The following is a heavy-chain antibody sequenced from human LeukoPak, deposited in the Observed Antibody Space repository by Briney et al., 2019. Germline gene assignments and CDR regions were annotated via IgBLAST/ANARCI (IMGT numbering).Heavy chain of an antibody. CDR3: ANMGYSYAPGLFDP. CDR2: IYYSGSN. CDR1: GGSISSSGYY. V-gene: IGHV4-39*07. Sequence: PETLSLTCTVSGGSISSSGYYWGWIRQTPGKGLEWIGSIYYSGSNYHNPSLKSRVSTSVDTSKNQFSLKLSSVTAADTAVYYCANMGYSYAPGLFDPWGQGTLVTVSS. D-gene: IGHD5-18*01. J-gene: IGHJ5*02.